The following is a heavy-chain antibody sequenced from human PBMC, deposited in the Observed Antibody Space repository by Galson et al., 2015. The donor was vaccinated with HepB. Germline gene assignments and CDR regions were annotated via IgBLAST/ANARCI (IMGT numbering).Heavy chain of an antibody. J-gene: IGHJ6*02. CDR1: GFTFSSYG. Sequence: SLRLSCAASGFTFSSYGMHWVRQAPGKGLEWVAVIWYDGSNKYYADSVKGRFTISRDNSKNTLYLQMNSLRAEDTAVYYCARDPRRSDSDYYYGMDVWGQGTTVTVSS. V-gene: IGHV3-33*01. D-gene: IGHD1-26*01. CDR3: ARDPRRSDSDYYYGMDV. CDR2: IWYDGSNK.